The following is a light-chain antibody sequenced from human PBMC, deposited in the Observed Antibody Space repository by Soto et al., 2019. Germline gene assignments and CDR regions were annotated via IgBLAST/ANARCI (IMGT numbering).Light chain of an antibody. Sequence: DTVMAQSPDSVAGSLVERATINCXSTQRVLYISNNKNYLVWYQQKPGQPPTXXXYWXSTRECGVPDRLSGSGSETDFTRTISRLQAADGVVYYWQQYYMSTSTFGQGTRLEIK. CDR1: QRVLYISNNKNY. V-gene: IGKV4-1*01. CDR2: WXS. J-gene: IGKJ5*01. CDR3: QQYYMSTST.